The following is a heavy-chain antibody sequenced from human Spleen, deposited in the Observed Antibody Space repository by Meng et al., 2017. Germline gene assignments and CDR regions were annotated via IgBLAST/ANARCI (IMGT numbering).Heavy chain of an antibody. CDR1: GFTVTSNE. V-gene: IGHV3-38-3*01. CDR3: ARGLTGYSARDDGAFDI. D-gene: IGHD3-9*01. J-gene: IGHJ3*02. CDR2: ICGDST. Sequence: GGSLRLSCAASGFTVTSNEMSWVRQAPGKGLEWVSSICGDSTYYADSGKGRVTVSRDNSKNTLHLQMNSLRAEDTAVYYCARGLTGYSARDDGAFDIWGHGTMVTVSS.